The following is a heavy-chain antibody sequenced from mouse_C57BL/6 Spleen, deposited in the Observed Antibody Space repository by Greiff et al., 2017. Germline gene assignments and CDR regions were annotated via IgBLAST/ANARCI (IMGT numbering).Heavy chain of an antibody. V-gene: IGHV1-62-2*01. Sequence: VKLMESGAELVKPGASVKLSCKASGYTFTEYTIHWVKQRSGQGLEWIGWFYPGSGSIKYNEKFKYKATLPADKSSSKVYMELSRLTAEDSAVYFCARHEDPASPRWYFDVWGTGTTVTVSS. CDR2: FYPGSGSI. J-gene: IGHJ1*03. CDR3: ARHEDPASPRWYFDV. CDR1: GYTFTEYT.